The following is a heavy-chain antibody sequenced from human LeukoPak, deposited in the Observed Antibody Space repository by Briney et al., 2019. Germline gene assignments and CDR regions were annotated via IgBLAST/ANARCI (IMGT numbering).Heavy chain of an antibody. CDR2: ISYDGSNK. CDR1: GFTFSSYG. V-gene: IGHV3-30*18. D-gene: IGHD6-19*01. CDR3: AKTGDSSGHFDY. Sequence: GGSLRLSCAASGFTFSSYGMHWVRQAPGKGLEWAAVISYDGSNKYYADSVKGRFTISRDNSKNTLYLQMNSLRAEDTAVYYCAKTGDSSGHFDYWGQGTLVTVSS. J-gene: IGHJ4*02.